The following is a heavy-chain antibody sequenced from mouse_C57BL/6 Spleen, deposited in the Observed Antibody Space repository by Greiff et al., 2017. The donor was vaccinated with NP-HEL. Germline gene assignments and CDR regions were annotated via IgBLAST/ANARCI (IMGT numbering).Heavy chain of an antibody. J-gene: IGHJ4*01. CDR3: ARPRYYGSSYSAMDY. CDR1: GYTFTSYW. D-gene: IGHD1-1*01. Sequence: QVQLQQPGAELVMPGASVKLSCKASGYTFTSYWMHWVQQRPGQGLEWIGEIDPSDSYTNYNQKFKGKSTLTVDKSSSTAYMQLSSLTSEDSAVYYGARPRYYGSSYSAMDYWGQGTSVTVSS. CDR2: IDPSDSYT. V-gene: IGHV1-69*01.